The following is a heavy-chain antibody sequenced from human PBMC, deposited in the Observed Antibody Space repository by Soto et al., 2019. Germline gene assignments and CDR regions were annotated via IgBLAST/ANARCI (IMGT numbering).Heavy chain of an antibody. CDR2: IYPDDSDT. CDR1: GYTFTSYW. V-gene: IGHV5-51*01. J-gene: IGHJ6*02. CDR3: ARQGSNGGMYFYGMDV. D-gene: IGHD4-4*01. Sequence: GESLKISCRGSGYTFTSYWIAWVRQMPGKGPEWLGIIYPDDSDTRYSPSFQGRVTISADKSINTAYLQWRSLTASDTAMYYCARQGSNGGMYFYGMDVWGQGTSVTVSS.